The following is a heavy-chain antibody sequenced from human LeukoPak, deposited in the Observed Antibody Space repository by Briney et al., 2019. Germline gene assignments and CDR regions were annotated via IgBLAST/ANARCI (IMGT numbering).Heavy chain of an antibody. J-gene: IGHJ4*02. CDR3: ARDRKSCSTRSCFAEVDY. CDR2: IIPVLDIA. Sequence: ASVKVSCTASGGTFSNYAINWVRQAPGQGLEWMGRIIPVLDIANYAQKFQGRVMITADKSTSTAYMELSSLRSEDTAVYYCARDRKSCSTRSCFAEVDYWGQGTLVTVSS. CDR1: GGTFSNYA. D-gene: IGHD2-2*01. V-gene: IGHV1-69*04.